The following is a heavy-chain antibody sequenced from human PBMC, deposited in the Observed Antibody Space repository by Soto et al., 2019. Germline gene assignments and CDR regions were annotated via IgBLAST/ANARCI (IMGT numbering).Heavy chain of an antibody. CDR2: INHSGST. D-gene: IGHD2-15*01. CDR3: ARTRLYCSGGSCYFGSRPYYFDY. Sequence: SETLSLTCAVYGGSFSGYYWSWIRQPPGKGLEWIGEINHSGSTNYNPSLKSRVTISVDTSKNQFSLKLSSVTAADTAVYYCARTRLYCSGGSCYFGSRPYYFDYWGQGTLVTVSS. J-gene: IGHJ4*02. CDR1: GGSFSGYY. V-gene: IGHV4-34*01.